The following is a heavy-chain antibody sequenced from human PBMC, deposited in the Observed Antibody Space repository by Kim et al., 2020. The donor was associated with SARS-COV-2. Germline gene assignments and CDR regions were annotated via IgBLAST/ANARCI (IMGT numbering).Heavy chain of an antibody. V-gene: IGHV4-39*01. CDR2: MYYTGST. D-gene: IGHD3-16*01. J-gene: IGHJ6*02. Sequence: SETLSLTCTVSGGYISSSNYYWGWIRQPPGKGLEWIGTMYYTGSTYYNPSLKSRVTLSVDTSKNQFSLKVSSVTAADTAVYYCANVLSNYQYGMDVWGHGTTVTVSS. CDR1: GGYISSSNYY. CDR3: ANVLSNYQYGMDV.